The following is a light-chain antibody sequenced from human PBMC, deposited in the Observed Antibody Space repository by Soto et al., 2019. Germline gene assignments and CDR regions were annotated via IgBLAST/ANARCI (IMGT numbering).Light chain of an antibody. CDR2: VNT. Sequence: QSVLTQPPSVSGAPGQTITISCTGSSSNIGADFGVHWYQQLPGAAPKLVIFVNTNRPSGVPDRFSGSKSGTSASLAITGLQAEDEADYYYSSYAGSSNVFGTGTKVTVL. CDR3: SSYAGSSNV. J-gene: IGLJ1*01. V-gene: IGLV1-40*01. CDR1: SSNIGADFG.